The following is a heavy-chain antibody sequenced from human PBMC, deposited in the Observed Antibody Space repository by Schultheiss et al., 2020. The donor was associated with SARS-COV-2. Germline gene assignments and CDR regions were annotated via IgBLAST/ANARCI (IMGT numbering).Heavy chain of an antibody. CDR3: ARDVRPGTAYSHYYYMDV. J-gene: IGHJ6*03. V-gene: IGHV3-23*01. CDR2: IGGRGGPT. Sequence: GGSLRLSCTGSGFIFSNYAMTWVRQAPGKGLQWVSVIGGRGGPTFYADSVKGRFTISRDNSKNTLYLQMNSLRAEDTAVYFCARDVRPGTAYSHYYYMDVWGEGTTVTVSS. CDR1: GFIFSNYA. D-gene: IGHD3-10*02.